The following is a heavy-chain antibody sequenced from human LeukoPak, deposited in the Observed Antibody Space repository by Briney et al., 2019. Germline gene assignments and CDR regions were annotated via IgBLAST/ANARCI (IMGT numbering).Heavy chain of an antibody. Sequence: GGSLRLSCTVSGFTFGDHAMSWVRQAPGKGLEWVGFIRSKTYGGTTEYAASVKGRFIISRDDSTIIAYLQMNSLKTEDTAVYYCTRGPIQSWLYHGMDVWGQGTTVTVSS. CDR3: TRGPIQSWLYHGMDV. CDR1: GFTFGDHA. CDR2: IRSKTYGGTT. V-gene: IGHV3-49*04. J-gene: IGHJ6*02. D-gene: IGHD5-18*01.